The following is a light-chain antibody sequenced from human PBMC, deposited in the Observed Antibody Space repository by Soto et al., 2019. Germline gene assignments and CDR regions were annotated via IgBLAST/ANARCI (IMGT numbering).Light chain of an antibody. J-gene: IGLJ1*01. V-gene: IGLV2-14*01. Sequence: QSVLTQPASVSGSPGQSITISCTGTSSDVGGYNYVSWYQQHPGKAPKLMIYEVNNRPSGVSNRFSGSKSGNTASLAISGLKDEDEADYYCTSYTDSRTYVFGSATKVTV. CDR3: TSYTDSRTYV. CDR2: EVN. CDR1: SSDVGGYNY.